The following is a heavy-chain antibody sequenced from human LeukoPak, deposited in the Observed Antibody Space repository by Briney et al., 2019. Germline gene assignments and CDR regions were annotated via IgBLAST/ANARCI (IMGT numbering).Heavy chain of an antibody. V-gene: IGHV3-23*01. CDR2: ISVSGGTT. Sequence: GGSLRLSCAASGFTFNSYAMTWVRQAPGKGLEWVSAISVSGGTTDYADSVKGRYTISRDNSKNTLYLQMNSLRAEDTAVYFCAKGVNGYSSSWYDYWGQGTLVTVSS. D-gene: IGHD6-13*01. CDR1: GFTFNSYA. J-gene: IGHJ4*02. CDR3: AKGVNGYSSSWYDY.